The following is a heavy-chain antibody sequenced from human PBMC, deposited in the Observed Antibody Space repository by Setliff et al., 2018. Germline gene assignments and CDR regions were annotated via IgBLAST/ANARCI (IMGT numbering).Heavy chain of an antibody. CDR1: GFTFSNAW. J-gene: IGHJ6*03. V-gene: IGHV3-15*01. CDR3: MSTPSGTYSTYYYYYNMDV. D-gene: IGHD3-10*01. Sequence: GGSLRLSCAASGFTFSNAWMSWVRQGPGKGLEWVGQIKRKTDGETTDYDAPVKGRFIISRYDSKRTLYLQMNSLKNEDTALYYCMSTPSGTYSTYYYYYNMDVWGKGTQVTVSS. CDR2: IKRKTDGETT.